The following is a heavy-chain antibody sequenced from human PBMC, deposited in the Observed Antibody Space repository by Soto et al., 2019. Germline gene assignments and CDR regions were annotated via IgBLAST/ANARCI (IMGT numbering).Heavy chain of an antibody. CDR1: GYTFRNYA. CDR3: ARGDGRGSWRFDS. CDR2: INVDNGNT. D-gene: IGHD3-10*01. V-gene: IGHV1-3*01. J-gene: IGHJ4*02. Sequence: QVHLVQSGAEVKTPGASVRVSCKTSGYTFRNYAIHWVRQAPGQRLEWLGDINVDNGNTEYSQYCRGRDSMTQYTAACKAYMELSSLTSQDTAVYYGARGDGRGSWRFDSWGQGTLVTVSS.